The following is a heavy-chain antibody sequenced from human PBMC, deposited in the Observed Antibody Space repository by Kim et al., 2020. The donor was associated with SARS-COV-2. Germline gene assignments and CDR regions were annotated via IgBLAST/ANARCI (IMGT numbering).Heavy chain of an antibody. D-gene: IGHD1-1*01. CDR3: TTEEIRWNDYLLAADY. V-gene: IGHV3-15*01. Sequence: PVKGRFTISRDDSKNTLYLQMNSLKTEDTAVYYCTTEEIRWNDYLLAADYWGQGTLVTVSS. J-gene: IGHJ4*02.